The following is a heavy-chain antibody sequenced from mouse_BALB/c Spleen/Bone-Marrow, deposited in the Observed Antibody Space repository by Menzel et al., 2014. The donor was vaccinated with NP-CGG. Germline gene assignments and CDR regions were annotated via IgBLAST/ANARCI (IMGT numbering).Heavy chain of an antibody. CDR3: TRGGSSPYYFDY. CDR2: IYPSDSYT. CDR1: GYTFTGYW. Sequence: QVQLQQSGAELVRPGASVKLSCKASGYTFTGYWINWVKQRPGQGLEWIGNIYPSDSYTNYNQKFKDKATLTVDKSSTTAYMQLSSPTSEDSAVYYCTRGGSSPYYFDYWGQGTTLTVSS. V-gene: IGHV1-69*02. D-gene: IGHD1-1*01. J-gene: IGHJ2*01.